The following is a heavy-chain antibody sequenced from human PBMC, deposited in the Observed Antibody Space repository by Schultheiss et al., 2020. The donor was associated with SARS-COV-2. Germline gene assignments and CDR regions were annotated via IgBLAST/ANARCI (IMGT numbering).Heavy chain of an antibody. D-gene: IGHD4-23*01. Sequence: GGSLRLSCAASGFTFSSYAMSWVRQAPGKGLEWVAVIWYDGSNKYYADSVKGRFTISRDNAKNSLYLQMNSLRAEDTAVYYCARGYGGDALDYFDYWGQGTLVTVSS. V-gene: IGHV3-33*08. CDR1: GFTFSSYA. CDR3: ARGYGGDALDYFDY. CDR2: IWYDGSNK. J-gene: IGHJ4*02.